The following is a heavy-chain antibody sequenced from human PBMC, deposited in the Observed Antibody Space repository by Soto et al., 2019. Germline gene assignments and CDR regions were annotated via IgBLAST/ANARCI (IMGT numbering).Heavy chain of an antibody. Sequence: QVQLVESGGGVVQPGRSLRLSCAASGFTFSSYAMHWVRQAPGKGLEWVAVISYDGSNKYYADYVKGRFTISRDNSKNTLYLQMNSLRAEDTAVYYCARDPTGAVAGSLIFDYWGQGTLVTVSS. V-gene: IGHV3-30-3*01. CDR1: GFTFSSYA. CDR3: ARDPTGAVAGSLIFDY. J-gene: IGHJ4*02. D-gene: IGHD6-19*01. CDR2: ISYDGSNK.